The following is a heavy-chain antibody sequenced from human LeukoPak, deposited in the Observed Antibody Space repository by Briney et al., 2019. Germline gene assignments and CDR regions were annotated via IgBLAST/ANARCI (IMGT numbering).Heavy chain of an antibody. V-gene: IGHV1-2*04. J-gene: IGHJ6*02. Sequence: ASVKVSCKASGYTFTGYYMHWVRQAPGQGLEWMGWINPNSGGTNYAQKFQGWVTMTRDTSISTAYMELSRLRSDDTAVYYCARRVIAVAGTVTPGGSGMDVWGQGTTVTVSS. CDR3: ARRVIAVAGTVTPGGSGMDV. CDR1: GYTFTGYY. CDR2: INPNSGGT. D-gene: IGHD6-19*01.